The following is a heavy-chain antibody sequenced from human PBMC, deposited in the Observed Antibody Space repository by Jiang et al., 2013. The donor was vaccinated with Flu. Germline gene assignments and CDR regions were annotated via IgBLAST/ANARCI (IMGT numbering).Heavy chain of an antibody. CDR3: AREKKYYGSGSPAFDY. D-gene: IGHD3-10*01. CDR2: INTNTGNP. J-gene: IGHJ4*02. V-gene: IGHV7-4-1*02. Sequence: PGQGLEWMGWINTNTGNPTYAQGFTGRFVFSLDTSVSTAYLQISSLKAEDTAVYYCAREKKYYGSGSPAFDYWGQGTLVTVSS.